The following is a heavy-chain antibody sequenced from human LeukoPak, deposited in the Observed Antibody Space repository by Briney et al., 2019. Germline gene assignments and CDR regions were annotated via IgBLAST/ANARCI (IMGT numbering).Heavy chain of an antibody. D-gene: IGHD3-22*01. CDR2: IRAYNGNT. Sequence: ASVKVLCKASGYPFTSYGISWVRQAPGQGPEWMGWIRAYNGNTNYAQKLQGRVTMTTDTSTSTAYMELRSLRSDDTAVYYCARDLPDYYDSSGYYRYYFDYWGQGTLVTVSS. CDR1: GYPFTSYG. J-gene: IGHJ4*02. V-gene: IGHV1-18*01. CDR3: ARDLPDYYDSSGYYRYYFDY.